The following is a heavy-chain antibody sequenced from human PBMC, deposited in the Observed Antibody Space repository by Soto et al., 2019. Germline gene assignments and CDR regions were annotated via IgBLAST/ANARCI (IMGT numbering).Heavy chain of an antibody. CDR1: GFIFSSSA. CDR2: LSAGGTAT. V-gene: IGHV3-23*01. J-gene: IGHJ4*01. D-gene: IGHD5-18*01. CDR3: VRAVGGSSYAYLPAD. Sequence: EVQLLESGGGLVQRGGSLRLSCAASGFIFSSSAMTWVRQAPGKGLEWVSGLSAGGTATYYADSVKGRFTISRDNSKNTLYLQVNSLRVEDTALYYCVRAVGGSSYAYLPADWGHGTLVTVSS.